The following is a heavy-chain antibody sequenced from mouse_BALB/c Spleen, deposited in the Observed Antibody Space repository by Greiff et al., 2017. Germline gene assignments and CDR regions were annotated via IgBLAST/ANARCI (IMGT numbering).Heavy chain of an antibody. CDR2: IDPETGGT. J-gene: IGHJ3*01. CDR3: TRPGYYGSSAWFAY. CDR1: GYTFTDYE. D-gene: IGHD1-1*01. Sequence: VQLQQSGAELVRPGASVTLSCKASGYTFTDYEMHWVKQTPVHGLEWIGAIDPETGGTAYNQKFKGKATLTADKSSSTAYMELRSLTSEDSAVYYCTRPGYYGSSAWFAYWGQGTLVTVSA. V-gene: IGHV1-15*01.